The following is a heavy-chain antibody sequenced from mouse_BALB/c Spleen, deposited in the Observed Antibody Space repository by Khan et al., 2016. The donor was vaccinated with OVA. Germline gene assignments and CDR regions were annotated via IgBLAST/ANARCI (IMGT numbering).Heavy chain of an antibody. D-gene: IGHD1-1*01. Sequence: QIQLVQSGPELKKPGETVKISCKASGYTFTNYGMNWVQQAPGKGLKWMGWIYTYTGEPTYADDFKGRFAFSLESSASTAYLQINNLTNEDTATYFWARGSSRAMDYWGQGTSVTVSS. J-gene: IGHJ4*01. CDR2: IYTYTGEP. CDR3: ARGSSRAMDY. V-gene: IGHV9-3-1*01. CDR1: GYTFTNYG.